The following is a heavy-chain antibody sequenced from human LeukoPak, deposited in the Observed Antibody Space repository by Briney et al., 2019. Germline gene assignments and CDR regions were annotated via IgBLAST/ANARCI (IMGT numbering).Heavy chain of an antibody. V-gene: IGHV3-53*01. CDR2: IYKDGKI. D-gene: IGHD2-21*01. Sequence: GGSLRLSCAASGFTVSSTYMSWVRQDPGKGLEWVSVIYKDGKIYYIDSVKGRFTISRDTSKNTLYLQMNSLRVEDTAVYYCASRHCSGGDCYFAGADPFDHWGQGTLVTVSS. CDR1: GFTVSSTY. CDR3: ASRHCSGGDCYFAGADPFDH. J-gene: IGHJ4*02.